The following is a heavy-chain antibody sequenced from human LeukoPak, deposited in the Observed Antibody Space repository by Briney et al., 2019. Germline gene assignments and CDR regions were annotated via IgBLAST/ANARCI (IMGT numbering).Heavy chain of an antibody. Sequence: PSDSLSLTCTVSAPSISSGGYCSSWIRQHPGKGLEWIVCIYYSGTTYYHPSLTSRVAISVDTSKNQFSLKLSSVTAADTAVYYCARSGTVTNWNYWGQGTLVTVSS. J-gene: IGHJ4*02. CDR2: IYYSGTT. CDR3: ARSGTVTNWNY. D-gene: IGHD4-17*01. CDR1: APSISSGGYC. V-gene: IGHV4-31*03.